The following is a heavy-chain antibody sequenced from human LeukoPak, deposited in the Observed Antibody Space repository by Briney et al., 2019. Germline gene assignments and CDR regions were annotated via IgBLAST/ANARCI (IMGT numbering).Heavy chain of an antibody. CDR1: GFSFSRHA. CDR3: TKAAGGGRDAYDV. V-gene: IGHV3-23*05. Sequence: GGSLRLSCVASGFSFSRHAMTWVRQAPGKAPEWVSSIFDSGAPSYYADSVKGRFTISRDNSGNTFYLQMENLRAEDSATYYCTKAAGGGRDAYDVWGLGTRVIVSS. CDR2: IFDSGAPS. J-gene: IGHJ3*01. D-gene: IGHD2-15*01.